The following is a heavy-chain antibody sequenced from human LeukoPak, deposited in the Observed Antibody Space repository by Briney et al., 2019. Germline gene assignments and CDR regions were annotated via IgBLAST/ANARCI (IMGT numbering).Heavy chain of an antibody. V-gene: IGHV3-23*01. CDR3: ARDLSYYYDSSGSAYFDY. D-gene: IGHD3-22*01. Sequence: GGSLRLSCAASGFTFSSYAMSWVRQAPGKGLEWVSAISGSGGSTYYADSVKGRLTISRDNSKNTLYLQMNSLRAEDTAVYYCARDLSYYYDSSGSAYFDYWGQGTLVTVSS. J-gene: IGHJ4*02. CDR2: ISGSGGST. CDR1: GFTFSSYA.